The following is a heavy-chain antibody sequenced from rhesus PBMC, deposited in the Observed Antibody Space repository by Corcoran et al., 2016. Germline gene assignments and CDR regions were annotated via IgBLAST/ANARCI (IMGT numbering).Heavy chain of an antibody. CDR1: GASISSYW. D-gene: IGHD2-33*01. Sequence: QVQLQESGPGLVKPSETLSLTCAVSGASISSYWWSWIRQPPGKGLEWIGEINGKSGSTYYNPSLKSRVTISKDASKNQFSLRLSSVTAADTAVYYCAREVAWGQGVLVTVSS. V-gene: IGHV4-80*01. CDR2: INGKSGST. CDR3: AREVA. J-gene: IGHJ4*01.